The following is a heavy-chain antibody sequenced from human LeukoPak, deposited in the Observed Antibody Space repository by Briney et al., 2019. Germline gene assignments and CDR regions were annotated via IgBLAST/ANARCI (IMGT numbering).Heavy chain of an antibody. V-gene: IGHV3-43*01. CDR1: GFTFSEYT. CDR3: ATERLRYFHH. Sequence: GGSLRLSCAASGFTFSEYTMHWVRQTPGKGLEWVSLITWDGGSTFYADSVKGRFTISRDNSKNSLSLQMNSLTTEDTALYRCATERLRYFHHWGQGTLVTVSS. J-gene: IGHJ4*02. CDR2: ITWDGGST.